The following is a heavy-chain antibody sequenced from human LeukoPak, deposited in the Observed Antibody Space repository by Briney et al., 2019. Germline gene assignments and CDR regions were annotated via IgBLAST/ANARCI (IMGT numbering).Heavy chain of an antibody. CDR2: INPKSGGT. D-gene: IGHD1-26*01. CDR3: ARDHHTSAYYSDP. CDR1: GGTFSSYA. V-gene: IGHV1-2*02. Sequence: ASVKVSCKASGGTFSSYAISWVRQAPGQGLEWMGWINPKSGGTSSAQKFQGRVTMTRDTSINTAYMELSSLTSDDTAVYYCARDHHTSAYYSDPWGQGTLVTVSS. J-gene: IGHJ5*02.